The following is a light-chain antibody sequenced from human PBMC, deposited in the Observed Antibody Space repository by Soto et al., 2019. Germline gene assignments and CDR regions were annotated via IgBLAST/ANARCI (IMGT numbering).Light chain of an antibody. CDR2: GAS. CDR3: QQYLTSPTWT. Sequence: EIVLTQSPGTLSLSPGEKATLSCRASQSVSNNYLAWYQQKPGQAPRLLIYGASSRATVIPNRFSSSWAGTYFTLTSSRLEPEDFALYYCQQYLTSPTWTFGQGTKVEI. CDR1: QSVSNNY. V-gene: IGKV3-20*01. J-gene: IGKJ1*01.